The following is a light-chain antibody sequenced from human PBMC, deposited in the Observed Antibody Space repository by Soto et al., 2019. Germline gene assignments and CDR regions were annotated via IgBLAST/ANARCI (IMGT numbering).Light chain of an antibody. CDR3: QSYDSSLSGSVV. Sequence: QPVLTQPPSVSGAPGQRVTISCTGSSSNIGAGYDVHWYPQLPGTAPKLLIYGNSNRPSGVPDRFSGSKSGTSASLAITGLQAEDEADYYCQSYDSSLSGSVVFGGGTKLTVL. CDR2: GNS. CDR1: SSNIGAGYD. J-gene: IGLJ2*01. V-gene: IGLV1-40*01.